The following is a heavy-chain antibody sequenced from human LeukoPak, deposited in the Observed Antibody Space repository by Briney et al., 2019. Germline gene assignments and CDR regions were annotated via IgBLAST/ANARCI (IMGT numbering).Heavy chain of an antibody. CDR1: GFTFSNSD. Sequence: GGSLRLSCAASGFTFSNSDMHWVRQATGRGLEWVSAIGTIGDTYYPGSVKGRFTISRDNAKNTLYLQMNSLRAEDTAVYYCARVRGFGSSWTYYYYYMDVWGKGTTVTVSS. J-gene: IGHJ6*03. V-gene: IGHV3-13*01. CDR3: ARVRGFGSSWTYYYYYMDV. CDR2: IGTIGDT. D-gene: IGHD6-13*01.